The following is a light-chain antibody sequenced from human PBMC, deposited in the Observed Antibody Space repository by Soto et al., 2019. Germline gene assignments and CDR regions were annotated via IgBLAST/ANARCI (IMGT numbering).Light chain of an antibody. J-gene: IGKJ5*01. CDR2: AAS. Sequence: AIRMTQSPSSLSASTGDRVTITCRASQGISSYLAWYQQKPGKAPKLLIYAASTLQSGVPSRFSGSGSGTDFTLTISCLQSEDFATYYCQQYYSYPLIGFGQGTRLEIK. V-gene: IGKV1-8*01. CDR1: QGISSY. CDR3: QQYYSYPLIG.